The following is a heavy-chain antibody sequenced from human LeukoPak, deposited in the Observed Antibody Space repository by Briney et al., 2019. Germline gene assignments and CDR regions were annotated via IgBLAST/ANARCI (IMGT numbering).Heavy chain of an antibody. J-gene: IGHJ4*02. D-gene: IGHD5-12*01. CDR3: ARGYSGYDPFDY. Sequence: GGSLRLSCAASGFTFSSYGMHWVRQAPGKGLEWVAVIWYDGSNKYYADSVKGRFTISRDNSKNTLYLQMNSLRAEDTAVYYCARGYSGYDPFDYWGQGTLVTVSS. V-gene: IGHV3-33*01. CDR1: GFTFSSYG. CDR2: IWYDGSNK.